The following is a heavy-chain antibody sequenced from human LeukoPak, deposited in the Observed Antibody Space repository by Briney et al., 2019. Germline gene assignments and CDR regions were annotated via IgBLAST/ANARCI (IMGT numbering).Heavy chain of an antibody. D-gene: IGHD2-2*01. CDR2: LTGGSDNS. CDR3: ARNLPAADY. Sequence: GGSLRLSCAASGFTFSSSAMTWVRQAPGKGLEWVSSLTGGSDNSEHADSVKGRFSISRDNSKNTPYLQMNSLTAEDTAVYYCARNLPAADYWGQGTLVTVSS. CDR1: GFTFSSSA. J-gene: IGHJ4*02. V-gene: IGHV3-23*01.